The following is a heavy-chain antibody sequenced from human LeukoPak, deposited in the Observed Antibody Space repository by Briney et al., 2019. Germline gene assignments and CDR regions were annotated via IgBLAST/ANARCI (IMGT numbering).Heavy chain of an antibody. CDR3: TGGPPNWGYDY. J-gene: IGHJ4*02. Sequence: VASVKVSCKASGYTFTSYDINWVRQATGQGLEWMGWMSPNSGNTGYAQKFQGRVTMTRSTSMSTAYMELSSLKSEDTAVYYCTGGPPNWGYDYWGQGTLVTVSS. D-gene: IGHD7-27*01. V-gene: IGHV1-8*01. CDR2: MSPNSGNT. CDR1: GYTFTSYD.